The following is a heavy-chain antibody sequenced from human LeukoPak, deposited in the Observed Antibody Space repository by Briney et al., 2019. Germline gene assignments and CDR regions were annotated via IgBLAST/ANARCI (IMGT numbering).Heavy chain of an antibody. V-gene: IGHV3-21*01. CDR2: ISSSSTYI. Sequence: GASVKVSCKVSGYTLTELSMHWVRQAPGKGLEWVSSISSSSTYIYYADSVKGRFTISRDNAKNSLYLQMNSLRAEDTAVYYCARAPTGDYWGQGTLVTVSS. CDR3: ARAPTGDY. D-gene: IGHD3-10*01. J-gene: IGHJ4*02. CDR1: GYTLTELS.